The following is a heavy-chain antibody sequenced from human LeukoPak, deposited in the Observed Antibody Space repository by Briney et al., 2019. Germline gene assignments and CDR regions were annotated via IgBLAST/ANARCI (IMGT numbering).Heavy chain of an antibody. CDR2: ISSSSSTI. CDR1: GFTFSSYS. Sequence: PGGSLRLSCAASGFTFSSYSMNWVRQAPGKGLEWVSYISSSSSTIYYADSVKGRFTISRDNSKNTLYLQMNSLRAEDTAVYYCARDRARAVDDSSGLDYWGQGTLVTVSP. J-gene: IGHJ4*02. D-gene: IGHD3-22*01. V-gene: IGHV3-48*01. CDR3: ARDRARAVDDSSGLDY.